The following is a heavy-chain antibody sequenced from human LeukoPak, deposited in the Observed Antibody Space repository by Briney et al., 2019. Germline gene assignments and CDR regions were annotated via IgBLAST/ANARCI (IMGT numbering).Heavy chain of an antibody. D-gene: IGHD2-15*01. CDR1: GGSISSSNW. J-gene: IGHJ5*02. CDR3: ARDVDATSGWFDP. V-gene: IGHV4-4*02. Sequence: NPSGTLSLTCAVSGGSISSSNWWSWVRQPPGKGLEWIGEIYHSGSTNYNPSLKSRVTISVDTSKNQFSLKLSSVTAADTAVYYCARDVDATSGWFDPWGQGTLVTVSS. CDR2: IYHSGST.